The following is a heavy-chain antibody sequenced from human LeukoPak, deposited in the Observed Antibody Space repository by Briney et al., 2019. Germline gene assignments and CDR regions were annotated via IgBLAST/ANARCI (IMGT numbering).Heavy chain of an antibody. CDR3: AREYRYSDYDYYYYIDV. Sequence: SETLSLTCSVSGGSIGTRDYYWGWIRQSPGKRLEWIGSIYYSGSTYYNPSLKSRVTISVDTSKNQVSLKVSSVTAADTALYYCAREYRYSDYDYYYYIDVWGKGTTVTVSS. V-gene: IGHV4-39*07. J-gene: IGHJ6*03. D-gene: IGHD5-12*01. CDR1: GGSIGTRDYY. CDR2: IYYSGST.